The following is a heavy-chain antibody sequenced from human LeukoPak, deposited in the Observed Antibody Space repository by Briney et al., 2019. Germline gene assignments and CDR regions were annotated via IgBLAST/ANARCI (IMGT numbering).Heavy chain of an antibody. V-gene: IGHV4-59*01. CDR2: IYYSGST. Sequence: SETLSLTCTVSGGSISSYYWSWIRQPPGKGLEWIGYIYYSGSTNYNPSLKSRVTISVDTSKNQFSLKLSSVTAADTAVYYCARDGYCSGGSCYFSGLDAFDIWGQGTMVTVSS. CDR3: ARDGYCSGGSCYFSGLDAFDI. CDR1: GGSISSYY. J-gene: IGHJ3*02. D-gene: IGHD2-15*01.